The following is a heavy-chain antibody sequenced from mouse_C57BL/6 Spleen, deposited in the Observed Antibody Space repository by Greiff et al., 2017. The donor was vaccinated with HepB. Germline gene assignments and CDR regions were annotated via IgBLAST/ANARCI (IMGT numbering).Heavy chain of an antibody. CDR2: IDPETGGT. CDR3: TRGPHYYGSSHYYAMDY. CDR1: GYTFTDYE. J-gene: IGHJ4*01. V-gene: IGHV1-15*01. D-gene: IGHD1-1*01. Sequence: VQGVESGAELVRPGASVTLSCKASGYTFTDYEMHWVKQTPVHGLEWIGAIDPETGGTAYNQKFKGKAILTADKSSSTAYMELRSLTSEDSAVYYCTRGPHYYGSSHYYAMDYWGQGTSVTVSS.